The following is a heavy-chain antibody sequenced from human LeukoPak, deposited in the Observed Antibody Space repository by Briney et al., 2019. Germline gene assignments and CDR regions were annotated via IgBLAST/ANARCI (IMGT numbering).Heavy chain of an antibody. Sequence: SETLSLTCTVSAGSISETNYFWAWIRQPPGKGLEWIGTLSHSGSTYYNPSLKSRVTISVDTSKNQFSLKLSSVTAADTAVYYCARLVVGATTGGFDYWGQGTLVTVSS. D-gene: IGHD1-26*01. J-gene: IGHJ4*02. CDR3: ARLVVGATTGGFDY. V-gene: IGHV4-39*01. CDR1: AGSISETNYF. CDR2: LSHSGST.